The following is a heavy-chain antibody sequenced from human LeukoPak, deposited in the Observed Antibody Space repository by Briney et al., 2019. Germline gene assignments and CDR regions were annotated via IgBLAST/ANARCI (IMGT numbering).Heavy chain of an antibody. Sequence: GGSLRLSCAASGFTFSSYSMNWVRQAPGKGLEWVSSISSSSSYIYYADSVKGRFTISRDNAKNSLYLQMNSLRAEDTAVYYCARGITMIVGRAFDIWGQGTMVTVYS. V-gene: IGHV3-21*01. CDR2: ISSSSSYI. CDR1: GFTFSSYS. D-gene: IGHD3-22*01. J-gene: IGHJ3*02. CDR3: ARGITMIVGRAFDI.